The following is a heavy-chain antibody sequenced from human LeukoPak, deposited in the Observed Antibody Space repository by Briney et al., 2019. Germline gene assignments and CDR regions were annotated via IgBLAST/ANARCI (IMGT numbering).Heavy chain of an antibody. J-gene: IGHJ4*02. V-gene: IGHV3-30-3*01. Sequence: SGGSLRLSCAASGFTFSSYAMHWVRQAPGKGLEWVAVISYDGSNKYYADSVKGRFTISRGNSKNTLFLQMNSLRGEDTAVYYCARDRTRDGYNQGRVFDYWGQGTLVTVSS. CDR3: ARDRTRDGYNQGRVFDY. CDR2: ISYDGSNK. D-gene: IGHD5-24*01. CDR1: GFTFSSYA.